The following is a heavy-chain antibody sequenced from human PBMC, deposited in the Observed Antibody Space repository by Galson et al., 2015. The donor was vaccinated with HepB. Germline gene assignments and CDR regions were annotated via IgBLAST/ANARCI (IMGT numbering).Heavy chain of an antibody. CDR2: ISAYNGNT. D-gene: IGHD3-22*01. Sequence: SVKVSCKASGYTFTSYGISWVRQAPGQGLEWMGWISAYNGNTNYAQKLQGRVTMTTDTSTSTAYMELRSLRSDDTAVYYCARGTLYYYDSSGYYYHYFDYWGQGTLVTVSS. CDR3: ARGTLYYYDSSGYYYHYFDY. CDR1: GYTFTSYG. J-gene: IGHJ4*02. V-gene: IGHV1-18*01.